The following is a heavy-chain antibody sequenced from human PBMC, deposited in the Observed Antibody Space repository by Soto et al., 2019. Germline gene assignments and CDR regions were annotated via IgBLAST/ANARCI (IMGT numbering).Heavy chain of an antibody. CDR3: ATDLYQLPTMKYYYYGMDV. CDR2: IKEDGSEK. V-gene: IGHV3-7*03. CDR1: GFTLSNYW. J-gene: IGHJ6*02. D-gene: IGHD2-2*01. Sequence: PGGSLRLSCAASGFTLSNYWMSWVRQAPGKRLEWVANIKEDGSEKYYVDSVKGRFTISRDNAKNSLFLQMNSLRAEDTAVYYCATDLYQLPTMKYYYYGMDVWGQGTTVTVSS.